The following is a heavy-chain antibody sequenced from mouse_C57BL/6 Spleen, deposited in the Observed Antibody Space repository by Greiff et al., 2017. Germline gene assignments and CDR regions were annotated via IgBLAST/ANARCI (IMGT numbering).Heavy chain of an antibody. D-gene: IGHD1-1*01. CDR1: GFTFSSYA. CDR2: ISDGGSYT. V-gene: IGHV5-4*01. J-gene: IGHJ2*01. CDR3: ARDGTTVVGFDY. Sequence: EVQVVESGGGLVKPGGSLKLSCAASGFTFSSYAMSWVRQTPEKRLEWVATISDGGSYTYYPDNVKGRFTISRDNAKNNLYLQMSHLKSEDTAMYYCARDGTTVVGFDYWGQGTTLTVSS.